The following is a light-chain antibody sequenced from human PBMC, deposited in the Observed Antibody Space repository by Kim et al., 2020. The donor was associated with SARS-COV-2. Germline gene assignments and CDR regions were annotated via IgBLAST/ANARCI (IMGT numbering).Light chain of an antibody. V-gene: IGLV1-44*01. CDR1: SPNIGANT. Sequence: QSVLTQPPSASGTPGQRVTIPCYGSSPNIGANTANWYQQLPGTAPKLLIHSDNQRPSGGPDRFSGSKSGTAASLAIRGLQSEDEGDYYCAAWDDSLNIVLFGGGTQLTVL. J-gene: IGLJ2*01. CDR2: SDN. CDR3: AAWDDSLNIVL.